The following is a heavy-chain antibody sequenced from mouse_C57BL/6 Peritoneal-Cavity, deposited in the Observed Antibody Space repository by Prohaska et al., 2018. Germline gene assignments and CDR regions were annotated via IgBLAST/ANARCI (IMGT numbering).Heavy chain of an antibody. V-gene: IGHV4-1*01. CDR3: ARLGDYGWFAD. CDR1: GIDFSRYW. Sequence: EVKLLQSGGGLVQPGGSLKLSCAASGIDFSRYWMSWVRRAPGKGLEWIGEINPDSSTINYAPSLKDKFIISRDNAKNTLYLQMRKVRSEDTALYYCARLGDYGWFADWGQGTLVSVYA. D-gene: IGHD2-4*01. CDR2: INPDSSTI. J-gene: IGHJ3*01.